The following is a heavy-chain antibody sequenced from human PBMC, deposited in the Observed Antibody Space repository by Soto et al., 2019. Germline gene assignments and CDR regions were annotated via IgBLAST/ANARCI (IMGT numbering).Heavy chain of an antibody. Sequence: QVQLQQWGAGLLKPSETLSLTCAVYGGSFSGYQWSWIRQTPGKGLEWIGEINDSGNINYNPSFKSRVTIFLATPKKQLSLKLSAVTAADTAVYYCARGLILWFGELSRRGGYYYYMDVWGKGTTVIVSS. CDR1: GGSFSGYQ. CDR3: ARGLILWFGELSRRGGYYYYMDV. J-gene: IGHJ6*03. CDR2: INDSGNI. D-gene: IGHD3-10*01. V-gene: IGHV4-34*01.